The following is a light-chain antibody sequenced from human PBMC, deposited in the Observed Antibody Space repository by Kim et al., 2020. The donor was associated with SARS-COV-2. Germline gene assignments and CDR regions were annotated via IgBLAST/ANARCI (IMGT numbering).Light chain of an antibody. J-gene: IGLJ2*01. CDR3: QVWDSSSDHVV. CDR1: NIGSKS. Sequence: SYELTQPPSVSVAPGKTARITCGGNNIGSKSVHGYQQKPGQAPVLVIYYDSHRPSGIPERFSGSNSGNTATLTISRVEAGDEADYYCQVWDSSSDHVVFGGGTQLTVL. CDR2: YDS. V-gene: IGLV3-21*04.